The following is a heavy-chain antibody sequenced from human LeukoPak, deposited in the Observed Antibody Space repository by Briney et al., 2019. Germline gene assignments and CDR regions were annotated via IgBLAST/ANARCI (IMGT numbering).Heavy chain of an antibody. CDR2: ISAYNGNT. D-gene: IGHD3-22*01. Sequence: ASAKVSCKASGYTFTSYGISWVRQAPGQGLEWMGWISAYNGNTNYAQKLQGRVTMTTDTSTSTAYMELRSLRSDDTAVYYCARQSQMYDSSGYYYVSHFDYWGQGTLVTVSS. V-gene: IGHV1-18*01. CDR1: GYTFTSYG. J-gene: IGHJ4*02. CDR3: ARQSQMYDSSGYYYVSHFDY.